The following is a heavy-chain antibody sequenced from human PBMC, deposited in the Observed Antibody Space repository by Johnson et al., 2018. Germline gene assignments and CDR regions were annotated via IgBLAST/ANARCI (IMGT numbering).Heavy chain of an antibody. CDR2: IGTAGDT. Sequence: KGLEWVSAIGTAGDTSYPGSVKGRFTISRDNSNHTLYLQMTSLRAEDTAVYYCPRFGAFCGGDCSSFQHWGQGTLVTVAT. V-gene: IGHV3-13*01. J-gene: IGHJ1*01. CDR3: PRFGAFCGGDCSSFQH. D-gene: IGHD2-21*02.